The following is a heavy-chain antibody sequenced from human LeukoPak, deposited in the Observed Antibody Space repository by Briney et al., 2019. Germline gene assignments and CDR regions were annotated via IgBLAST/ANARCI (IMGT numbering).Heavy chain of an antibody. V-gene: IGHV3-48*02. CDR2: ISSSSSTI. J-gene: IGHJ6*02. CDR3: ARAHPYDSSGYYYYYYGMDV. Sequence: GGSLRLSCAASGFTFSSYSMNWVRQAPGKGLEWVSYISSSSSTIYYADSVKGRFTISRDNAKNSLYLQMNSPRDEDTAVYYCARAHPYDSSGYYYYYYGMDVWGQGTTVTVSS. CDR1: GFTFSSYS. D-gene: IGHD3-22*01.